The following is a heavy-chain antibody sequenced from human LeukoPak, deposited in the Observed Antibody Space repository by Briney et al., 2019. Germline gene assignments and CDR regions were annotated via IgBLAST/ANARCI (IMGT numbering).Heavy chain of an antibody. V-gene: IGHV3-21*01. Sequence: GGSLRLSCAASGFTFSSYSMNWVRQAPGKGLEWVSSISSSSSYMYYADSVKGRVTISRDNAKNSLYLQMNSLRAEDKAVYYCARGQLRDWGQGTLVTVSS. CDR2: ISSSSSYM. CDR3: ARGQLRD. D-gene: IGHD1-1*01. CDR1: GFTFSSYS. J-gene: IGHJ1*01.